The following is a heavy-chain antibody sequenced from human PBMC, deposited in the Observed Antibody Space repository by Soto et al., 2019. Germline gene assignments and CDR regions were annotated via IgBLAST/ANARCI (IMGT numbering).Heavy chain of an antibody. CDR2: IHYSGST. CDR1: GGSVSSGGFY. V-gene: IGHV4-61*08. J-gene: IGHJ4*02. Sequence: SETLSLTCTVSGGSVSSGGFYWSWIRQTPGKGLEWIGYIHYSGSTNYNPSLKSRVTISIDTSKNQFSLKLRSVTAADTAVYYCASYAVVRGVIEEGDFFDYWGQGTLVTVSS. CDR3: ASYAVVRGVIEEGDFFDY. D-gene: IGHD3-10*01.